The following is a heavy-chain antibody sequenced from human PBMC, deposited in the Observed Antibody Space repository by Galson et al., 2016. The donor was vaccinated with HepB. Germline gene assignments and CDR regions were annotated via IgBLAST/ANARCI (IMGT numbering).Heavy chain of an antibody. J-gene: IGHJ4*02. Sequence: SLRLSCAASGFSFGDYAMHWVRQAPGKGLEWVAGISWHSISLVYADSVRGRFTISRDNAKNSLYLQMNSLRPEDSAIYYCARSEYSSSFDYWGQGTLVTVSS. D-gene: IGHD6-6*01. CDR2: ISWHSISL. CDR3: ARSEYSSSFDY. CDR1: GFSFGDYA. V-gene: IGHV3-9*01.